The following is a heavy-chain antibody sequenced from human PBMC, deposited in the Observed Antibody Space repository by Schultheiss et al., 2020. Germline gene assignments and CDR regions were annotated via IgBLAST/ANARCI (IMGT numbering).Heavy chain of an antibody. Sequence: SQTLSLTCAVYGGSFSGYYWSWIRQPPGKGLEWIGYIYYSGSTYYNPSLKSRVTISIDTSRNRFSLSLNSVTAADTAVFYCARHKAGHRYDPWGQGTLVTVSS. D-gene: IGHD2-21*01. CDR2: IYYSGST. J-gene: IGHJ5*02. CDR1: GGSFSGYY. CDR3: ARHKAGHRYDP. V-gene: IGHV4-34*01.